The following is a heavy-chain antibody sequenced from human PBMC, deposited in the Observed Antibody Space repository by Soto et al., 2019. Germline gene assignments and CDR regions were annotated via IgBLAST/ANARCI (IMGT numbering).Heavy chain of an antibody. Sequence: QVHLVQSGAEVKKPGASVKVSCKGSGYAFTTYGITWVRQAPGQGLEWMGWISAHNGNTNYAQKLQGRVTVTRHTSTRTAYMELRSLRSDDTAVYYCARGRYGDYWGQGALVTVSS. CDR2: ISAHNGNT. CDR3: ARGRYGDY. D-gene: IGHD1-1*01. V-gene: IGHV1-18*01. CDR1: GYAFTTYG. J-gene: IGHJ4*02.